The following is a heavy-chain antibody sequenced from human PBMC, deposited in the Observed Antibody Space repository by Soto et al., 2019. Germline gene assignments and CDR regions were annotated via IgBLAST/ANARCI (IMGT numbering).Heavy chain of an antibody. CDR2: ISYYGTNE. V-gene: IGHV3-30*18. D-gene: IGHD1-26*01. J-gene: IGHJ4*02. CDR3: AKEDPSGRYSLDY. CDR1: GFFFANFW. Sequence: WGSLRLSCEASGFFFANFWIHCFRHFPGKGLVWVAVISYYGTNEYYEDSVKGRFTISRDNSKNTLYLQMNSLRIEDTAVYFCAKEDPSGRYSLDYWGQGSQVTVSS.